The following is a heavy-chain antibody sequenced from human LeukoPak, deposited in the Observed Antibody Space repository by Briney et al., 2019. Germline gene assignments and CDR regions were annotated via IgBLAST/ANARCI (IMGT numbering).Heavy chain of an antibody. CDR2: IWFDGSNK. Sequence: GGSLRLSCAASGFTFSSYGMHWVRQAPGKGLEWVAVIWFDGSNKYYADSVKGRFTISRDNSKNTLYLQMNSLRAEDTAVYYCAREVGGYSYGYPPDYWGQGTLVTVSS. CDR3: AREVGGYSYGYPPDY. CDR1: GFTFSSYG. J-gene: IGHJ4*02. D-gene: IGHD5-18*01. V-gene: IGHV3-33*01.